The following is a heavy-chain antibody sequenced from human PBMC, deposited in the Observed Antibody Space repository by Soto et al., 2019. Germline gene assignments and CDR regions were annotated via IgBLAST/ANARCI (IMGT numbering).Heavy chain of an antibody. CDR2: IIPILGIA. V-gene: IGHV1-69*04. CDR1: GGTFSSYA. CDR3: ARVLRITRVGGVSNGFAP. J-gene: IGHJ5*02. Sequence: SVKVSCKASGGTFSSYAISWVRQAPGQGLEWMGRIIPILGIANYAQKFQGRVTITADKSTSTAYMELSSLRSEDTAVYYCARVLRITRVGGVSNGFAPWGKGTLVTVSS. D-gene: IGHD3-10*01.